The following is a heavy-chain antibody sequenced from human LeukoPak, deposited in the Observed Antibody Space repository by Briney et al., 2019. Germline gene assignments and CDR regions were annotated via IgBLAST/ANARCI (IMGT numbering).Heavy chain of an antibody. D-gene: IGHD6-13*01. CDR2: IIPILGIA. Sequence: SVKVSCKASGGTFSSYAISWVRQAPGQGLEWMGGIIPILGIANYAQKFQGRVTITADKSTSTAYMELSSLRSEDTAVYYCATIGAAAGININKDYWGQGTLVTVSS. V-gene: IGHV1-69*10. J-gene: IGHJ4*02. CDR3: ATIGAAAGININKDY. CDR1: GGTFSSYA.